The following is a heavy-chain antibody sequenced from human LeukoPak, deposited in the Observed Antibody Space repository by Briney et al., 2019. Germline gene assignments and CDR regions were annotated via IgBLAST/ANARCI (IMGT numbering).Heavy chain of an antibody. J-gene: IGHJ4*02. Sequence: PGGSQRLSCAASGFTFSSYEMNWVRQAPGKGLEWVSYISSSGSTIYYADSVKGRFTISRDNAKNSLYLQMNSLRAEDTAVYYCARGGDYDYIWGSYRYIDFDYWGQGTLVTVSS. CDR2: ISSSGSTI. D-gene: IGHD3-16*02. CDR3: ARGGDYDYIWGSYRYIDFDY. CDR1: GFTFSSYE. V-gene: IGHV3-48*03.